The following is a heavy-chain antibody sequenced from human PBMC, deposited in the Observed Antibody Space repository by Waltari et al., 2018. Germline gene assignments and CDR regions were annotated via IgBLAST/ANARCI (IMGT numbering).Heavy chain of an antibody. CDR1: GFTFSNYL. V-gene: IGHV3-7*01. Sequence: EVQLVESGGGLVQPGGSLRLSCAASGFTFSNYLMTWVRQAPGKGLEWVANIKQDGSGKYYVDSVKCRFTISRDNAKNSLYLQMNSLRAEDTAVYYCARGRATNDYWGQGTLVTVSS. CDR2: IKQDGSGK. CDR3: ARGRATNDY. J-gene: IGHJ4*02.